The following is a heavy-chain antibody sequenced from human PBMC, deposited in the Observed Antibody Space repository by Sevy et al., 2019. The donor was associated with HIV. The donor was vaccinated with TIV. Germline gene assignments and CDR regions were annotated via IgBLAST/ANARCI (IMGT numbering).Heavy chain of an antibody. Sequence: GGSLRLSCAASGFTFSSYSTNWVRQAPGKGLEWVSSISSSSSYIYYADSVKGRFTISRDNAKNSLYLQMNSLRAEDTAVYYCARESLVGGTNFFDYWGQGTLVTVSS. CDR1: GFTFSSYS. CDR3: ARESLVGGTNFFDY. CDR2: ISSSSSYI. V-gene: IGHV3-21*01. D-gene: IGHD1-1*01. J-gene: IGHJ4*02.